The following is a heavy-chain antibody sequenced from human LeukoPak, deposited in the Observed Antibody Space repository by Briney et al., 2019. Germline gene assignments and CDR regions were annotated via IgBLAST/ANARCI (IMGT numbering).Heavy chain of an antibody. Sequence: ASVKVSCKASGYTFTGYYMHWVRQAPGQGLEWMGWINPNSGGTNYAQKFQGRVTMTRDTSISTAYMELSRLRSDDTAVYYCARDLVPAAIYWPQWFDPWGQGTLVTVSS. CDR1: GYTFTGYY. CDR2: INPNSGGT. J-gene: IGHJ5*02. V-gene: IGHV1-2*02. CDR3: ARDLVPAAIYWPQWFDP. D-gene: IGHD2-2*02.